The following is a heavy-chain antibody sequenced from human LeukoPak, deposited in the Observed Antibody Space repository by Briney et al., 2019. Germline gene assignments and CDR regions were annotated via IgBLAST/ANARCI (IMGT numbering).Heavy chain of an antibody. J-gene: IGHJ4*02. D-gene: IGHD3-10*01. CDR3: ARGGRSGSYIDY. CDR2: IKQDGSEK. CDR1: GFTFSSYG. V-gene: IGHV3-7*01. Sequence: GRSLRLSCVTSGFTFSSYGMHWVRQVPGKGLEWVANIKQDGSEKYYVDSVKGRFTISRDNAKNSLYLQMNSLRAEDTAVYYCARGGRSGSYIDYWGQGTLVTVSS.